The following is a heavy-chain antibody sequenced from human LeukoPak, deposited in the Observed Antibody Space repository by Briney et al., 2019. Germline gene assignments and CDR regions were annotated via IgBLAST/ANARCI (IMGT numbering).Heavy chain of an antibody. CDR3: ARREPGMDL. CDR2: IIWNSGSI. V-gene: IGHV3-9*01. J-gene: IGHJ5*02. D-gene: IGHD1-14*01. CDR1: GFKFDNYA. Sequence: PGGSLRLSCAASGFKFDNYAMHWVRQAPGKGLEWVSGIIWNSGSIAYANSVKGRFTISRDNAKNSLYLQMNSLRAEDTAVYYCARREPGMDLWGQGTLVTVST.